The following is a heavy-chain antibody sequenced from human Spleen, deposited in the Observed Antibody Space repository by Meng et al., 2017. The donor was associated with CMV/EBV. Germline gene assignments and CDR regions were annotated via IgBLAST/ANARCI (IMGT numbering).Heavy chain of an antibody. CDR1: GFTVSSNY. J-gene: IGHJ4*02. Sequence: GGSLRLSCAASGFTVSSNYMSWVRQAPGKGLEWVSAISGSGGSTYYADSVKGRFTISRDNSKNTLYLQMNSLRAEDTAVYYCAKCSSTSCRYFDYWGQGTLVTVSS. CDR3: AKCSSTSCRYFDY. CDR2: ISGSGGST. V-gene: IGHV3-23*01. D-gene: IGHD2-2*01.